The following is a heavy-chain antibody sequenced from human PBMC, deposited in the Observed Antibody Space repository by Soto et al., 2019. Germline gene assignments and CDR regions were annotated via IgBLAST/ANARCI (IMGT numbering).Heavy chain of an antibody. CDR3: ARVGGGYQLLHAFDI. Sequence: GGSLRLSCAASGFTFSSYSMNWVRQAPGKGLEWVSSISSSSSYIYYADSVKGRFTISRDNAKNSLHLQMNSLRAEDTAVYYCARVGGGYQLLHAFDIWGQGTMVTVS. V-gene: IGHV3-21*01. D-gene: IGHD2-2*01. CDR2: ISSSSSYI. J-gene: IGHJ3*02. CDR1: GFTFSSYS.